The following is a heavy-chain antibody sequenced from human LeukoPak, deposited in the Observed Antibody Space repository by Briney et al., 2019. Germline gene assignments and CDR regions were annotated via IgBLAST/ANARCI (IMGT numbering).Heavy chain of an antibody. Sequence: SETLSLTCTVSGGSVSSGSYYWSWIRQPPGKGLEWIGEINHSGSTNYNPSLKSRVTISVDTSKNQFSLKLSSVTAADTAVYYCARGGRRSSARLFDYWGQGTLVTVSS. CDR1: GGSVSSGSYY. V-gene: IGHV4-39*07. CDR3: ARGGRRSSARLFDY. J-gene: IGHJ4*02. CDR2: INHSGST. D-gene: IGHD3-16*01.